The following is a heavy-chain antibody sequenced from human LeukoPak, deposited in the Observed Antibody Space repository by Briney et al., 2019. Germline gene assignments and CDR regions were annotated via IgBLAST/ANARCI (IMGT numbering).Heavy chain of an antibody. D-gene: IGHD2-15*01. CDR1: GFTFSRYG. CDR2: IWHDGSYK. J-gene: IGHJ4*02. V-gene: IGHV3-33*01. CDR3: ARDWKYCSGGTCYGGFDY. Sequence: PGGSLRLSCVASGFTFSRYGMHWVRQAPGKGLEWVAVIWHDGSYKYYADSVKGRFTISRDNPKNTLYLQMNSLRAEDTAVYYCARDWKYCSGGTCYGGFDYWGQGTLVTVSS.